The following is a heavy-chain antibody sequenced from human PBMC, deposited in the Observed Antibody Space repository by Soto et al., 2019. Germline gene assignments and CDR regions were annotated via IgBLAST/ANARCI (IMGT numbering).Heavy chain of an antibody. Sequence: EVQLVESGGGLVQPGGSLRLSCAASGLTLSSYWMHWVRQAPGKGLVWVSRINSDGGSTSYADSVKGRFTISRDNAKNTLYLQMNSLRAEDTAVYYCALSHTVTTDYWGQGTLVTVSS. CDR1: GLTLSSYW. J-gene: IGHJ4*02. CDR2: INSDGGST. D-gene: IGHD4-17*01. CDR3: ALSHTVTTDY. V-gene: IGHV3-74*01.